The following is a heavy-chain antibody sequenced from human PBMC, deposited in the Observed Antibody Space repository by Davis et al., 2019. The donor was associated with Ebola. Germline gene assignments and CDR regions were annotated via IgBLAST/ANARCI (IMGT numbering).Heavy chain of an antibody. J-gene: IGHJ6*02. CDR2: ISSSGSTI. CDR1: GFTFSDYY. Sequence: GESLKISCAASGFTFSDYYMSWLRQAPGKGLEWVSYISSSGSTIYYADSVKGRFTISRDNAKNSLYLQMNSLRAEDTAVYYCARDRYCSGGSCYLYYYGMDVWGQGTTVTVSS. CDR3: ARDRYCSGGSCYLYYYGMDV. V-gene: IGHV3-11*04. D-gene: IGHD2-15*01.